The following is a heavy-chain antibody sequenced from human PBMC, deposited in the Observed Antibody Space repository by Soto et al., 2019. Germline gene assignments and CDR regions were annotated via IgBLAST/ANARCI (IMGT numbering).Heavy chain of an antibody. CDR2: INAGNGNT. CDR3: ARDPGYSSSPFDY. Sequence: ASVNVSCKASGYTFTSYSMHLVRQAPGQRLEWMGWINAGNGNTKYSQKFQGRVTITRDTSASTAYMELSSLRSEDTAVYYCARDPGYSSSPFDYWGQGTLVTVSS. V-gene: IGHV1-3*01. D-gene: IGHD6-6*01. J-gene: IGHJ4*02. CDR1: GYTFTSYS.